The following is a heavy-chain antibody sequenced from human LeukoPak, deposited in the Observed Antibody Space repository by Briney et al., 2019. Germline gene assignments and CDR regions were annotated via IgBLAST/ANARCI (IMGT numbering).Heavy chain of an antibody. Sequence: SETLSLTCAVYGGSFSGYYWSWIRQPAGKGLEWIGRIYTSGSTNYNPSLKSRVTMSVDTSKNQFSLKLSSVTAADTAVYYCARGVWGIVVVPASLWGQGTLVTVSS. D-gene: IGHD2-2*01. V-gene: IGHV4-59*10. CDR2: IYTSGST. CDR3: ARGVWGIVVVPASL. CDR1: GGSFSGYY. J-gene: IGHJ4*02.